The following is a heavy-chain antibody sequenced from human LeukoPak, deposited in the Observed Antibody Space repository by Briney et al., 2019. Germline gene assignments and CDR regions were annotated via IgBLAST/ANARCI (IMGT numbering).Heavy chain of an antibody. D-gene: IGHD1-26*01. CDR1: GFSISSGHF. Sequence: KPSETLSLTCSVSGFSISSGHFWAWIRQTPGKGLEWIGSIGNMHRGGHGDAYYKPSLKSRVSLSVDTSRNQFSLRLTSVTAANSAIYYCARRWDRIRCDEYFDYWGQGMLVTVSS. J-gene: IGHJ4*02. CDR2: IGNMHRGGHGDA. V-gene: IGHV4-38-2*01. CDR3: ARRWDRIRCDEYFDY.